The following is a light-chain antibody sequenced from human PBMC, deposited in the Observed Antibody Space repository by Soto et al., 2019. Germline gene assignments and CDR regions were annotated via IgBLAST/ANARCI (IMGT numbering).Light chain of an antibody. CDR1: KLGNKY. CDR3: ATFDSNAVV. V-gene: IGLV3-1*01. J-gene: IGLJ2*01. CDR2: QDA. Sequence: SYELTQPPSVSVSPGQTASVTCSGNKLGNKYVSWYQQQPGLSPVVVIHQDAKRPSGIPERFSGSNSGNTATLTISGTQALDEADYYCATFDSNAVVFGGGTKLTVL.